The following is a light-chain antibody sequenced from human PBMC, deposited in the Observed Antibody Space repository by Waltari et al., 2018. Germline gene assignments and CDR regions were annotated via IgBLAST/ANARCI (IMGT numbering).Light chain of an antibody. V-gene: IGKV3-20*01. CDR1: QSVGRP. CDR3: QKYGTRPAT. CDR2: DAS. Sequence: EIVLTLSPGPLSLSPGDRATLSCRASQSVGRPLAWYQQRPGQAPRLLIYDASSRATGIPDRFSGSGSGTDFSLTISRLEPEDFAVYYCQKYGTRPATFGQGTKVEVK. J-gene: IGKJ1*01.